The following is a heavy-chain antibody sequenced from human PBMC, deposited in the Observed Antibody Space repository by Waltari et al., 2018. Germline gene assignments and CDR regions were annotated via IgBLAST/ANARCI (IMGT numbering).Heavy chain of an antibody. D-gene: IGHD2-21*01. CDR1: GGSISSSSYY. CDR2: IYYSGST. Sequence: QLQLQESGPGLVKPSETLSLTCTVSGGSISSSSYYWGWIRQPPGKGLEWIGSIYYSGSTYYNPSLKSRVTISVDTSKNQFSLKLSSVTAADTAVYYCARDYCGGDCYLGWGQGTLVTVSS. J-gene: IGHJ4*02. CDR3: ARDYCGGDCYLG. V-gene: IGHV4-39*07.